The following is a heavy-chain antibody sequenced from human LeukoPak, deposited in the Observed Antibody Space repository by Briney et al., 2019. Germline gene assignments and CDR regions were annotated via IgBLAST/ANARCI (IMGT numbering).Heavy chain of an antibody. J-gene: IGHJ4*02. CDR1: GYTFTSYY. V-gene: IGHV1-46*01. CDR2: INPSGGST. D-gene: IGHD3-22*01. Sequence: ASVKVSCKASGYTFTSYYMHWVRQAPGQGLEWMGIINPSGGSTSYAQKFQGRVTMTRDTSTSTVYMELSSLRSEDMAVYYCARLDTYYYDSSGYYFDYWGQGTLVTVSS. CDR3: ARLDTYYYDSSGYYFDY.